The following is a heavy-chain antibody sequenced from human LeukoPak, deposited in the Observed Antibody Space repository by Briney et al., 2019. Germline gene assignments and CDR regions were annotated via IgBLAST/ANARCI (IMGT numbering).Heavy chain of an antibody. CDR2: IVVGSGIT. Sequence: SVKVSCKTSGITFSSFAVQWVRQARGQRLEWIGWIVVGSGITKYAQKFQERVTITRDMSTSTAFMELRSLRFDDTAVYYCAADVIPGPKGFDPWGQGTLVTVSS. CDR3: AADVIPGPKGFDP. V-gene: IGHV1-58*01. J-gene: IGHJ5*02. D-gene: IGHD2-21*01. CDR1: GITFSSFA.